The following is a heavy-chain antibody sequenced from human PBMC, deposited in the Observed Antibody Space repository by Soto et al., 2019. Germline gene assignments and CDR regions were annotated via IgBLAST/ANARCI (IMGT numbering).Heavy chain of an antibody. J-gene: IGHJ4*02. Sequence: EVQLVESGGGSVQPGGSLRISCVGSGITFSNYWMQWVRQVPGKGPVWVSRVSPDGSSSSYADFVKGRFIVSRDNAKNVAYLQVNSLRADDTAVYYCATGGYSYGWGYWGQGTLVTVSS. D-gene: IGHD5-18*01. CDR3: ATGGYSYGWGY. CDR1: GITFSNYW. CDR2: VSPDGSSS. V-gene: IGHV3-74*01.